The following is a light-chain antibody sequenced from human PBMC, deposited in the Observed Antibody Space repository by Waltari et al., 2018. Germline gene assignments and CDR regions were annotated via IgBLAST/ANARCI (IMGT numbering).Light chain of an antibody. Sequence: QTVVTQEPSFSVSPGGTVTLTCGLSSGSVSTSYYPSWYQQTPGQAPRTLIYNTNTRSSGVPYRFSGSILGNKAALTITGAQADDECDYYCVLYMGRGIRVFGGGTKLTVL. CDR2: NTN. J-gene: IGLJ2*01. V-gene: IGLV8-61*01. CDR1: SGSVSTSYY. CDR3: VLYMGRGIRV.